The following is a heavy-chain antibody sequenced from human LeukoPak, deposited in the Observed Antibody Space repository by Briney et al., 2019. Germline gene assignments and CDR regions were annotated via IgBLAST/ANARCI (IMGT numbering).Heavy chain of an antibody. D-gene: IGHD2-15*01. CDR1: GFTFSDYY. V-gene: IGHV3-11*06. CDR2: ISSSSSYT. J-gene: IGHJ4*02. Sequence: PGGSLRLSCAASGFTFSDYYMSWIRQAPGKGLEWVSYISSSSSYTNYADSVKGRFTISRDNAKNSLYLQMNSLRAEDTAVYYCVRVGCSGGSCFDYWGQGTLVTVSS. CDR3: VRVGCSGGSCFDY.